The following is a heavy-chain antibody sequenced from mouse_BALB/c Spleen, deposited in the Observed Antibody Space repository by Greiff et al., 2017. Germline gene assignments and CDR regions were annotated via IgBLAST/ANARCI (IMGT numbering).Heavy chain of an antibody. V-gene: IGHV1-4*01. D-gene: IGHD4-1*01. CDR3: ARSGPNRVAWFAY. CDR2: INPSSGYT. CDR1: GYTFTSYT. J-gene: IGHJ3*01. Sequence: VQLQQSGAELARPGASVKMSCKASGYTFTSYTMHWVKQRPGQGLEWIGYINPSSGYTNYNQKFKDKATLTADKSSSTAYMQLSSLTSEDSAVYYCARSGPNRVAWFAYWGQGTLVTVSA.